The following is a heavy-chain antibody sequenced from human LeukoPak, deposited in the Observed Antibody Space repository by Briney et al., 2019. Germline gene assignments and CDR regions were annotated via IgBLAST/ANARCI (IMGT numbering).Heavy chain of an antibody. CDR2: IHYSGST. V-gene: IGHV4-59*01. J-gene: IGHJ5*02. CDR1: GGSISSYY. D-gene: IGHD2-15*01. CDR3: ARGLGMDHHSGGSDWFDP. Sequence: SETLSLTCTVSGGSISSYYWIWIRQPPGKGLEWIGYIHYSGSTNYNPSLKSRVTISVDTSKNQFSLRLSSVTAADTAVYYCARGLGMDHHSGGSDWFDPWGQGTLVTVSS.